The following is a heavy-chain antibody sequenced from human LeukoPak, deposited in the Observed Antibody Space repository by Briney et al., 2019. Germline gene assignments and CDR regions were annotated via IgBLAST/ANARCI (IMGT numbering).Heavy chain of an antibody. D-gene: IGHD1-26*01. V-gene: IGHV3-30*02. CDR3: AKETVRWELLGLDY. CDR1: GFTFSSYG. CDR2: IRYDGSNK. J-gene: IGHJ4*02. Sequence: VGSLRLSCAASGFTFSSYGMHWVRQAPGKGLEWVAFIRYDGSNKYYADSVKGRFTISRDNSKNTLYLQMNSLRAEDTAVYYCAKETVRWELLGLDYWGQGTLVTVSS.